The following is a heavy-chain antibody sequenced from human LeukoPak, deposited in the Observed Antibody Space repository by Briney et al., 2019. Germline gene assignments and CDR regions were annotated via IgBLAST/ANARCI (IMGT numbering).Heavy chain of an antibody. CDR3: ALGLVTDY. J-gene: IGHJ4*02. Sequence: GGSLRLSCAASRFTFSSYSMNWVRQAPGKGLEWVSSISSSGNYIYYADSVKGRFTISRDNAKNTLYLQMNSLRVEDTAVYYCALGLVTDYWGQGTLVTVSS. CDR1: RFTFSSYS. CDR2: ISSSGNYI. D-gene: IGHD3-9*01. V-gene: IGHV3-21*01.